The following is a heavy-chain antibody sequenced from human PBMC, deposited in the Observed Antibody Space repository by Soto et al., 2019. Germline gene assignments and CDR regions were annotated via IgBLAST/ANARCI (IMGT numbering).Heavy chain of an antibody. J-gene: IGHJ5*02. CDR3: AREVAALNWFDP. V-gene: IGHV3-48*02. CDR2: ISSSSSTI. D-gene: IGHD5-12*01. Sequence: EVQLVESGGGLVQPGGSLRLSCAASGFTFSSYSMNWVRQAPGKGLEWVSYISSSSSTIYYADSVKGRFSISRDNAKNSLYLLMNSLRDADTALYYCAREVAALNWFDPWGQGTLVTVSS. CDR1: GFTFSSYS.